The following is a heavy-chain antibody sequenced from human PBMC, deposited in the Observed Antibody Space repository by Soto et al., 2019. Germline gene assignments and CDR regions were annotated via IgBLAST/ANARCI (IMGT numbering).Heavy chain of an antibody. CDR2: LSGSGDTT. V-gene: IGHV3-23*01. CDR3: AKGTQFFYYYAMDV. J-gene: IGHJ6*02. CDR1: VFTFISYG. Sequence: GWSLRLSCASSVFTFISYGMKWVRQAPGKGLEWVSALSGSGDTTYYADSVRGRFSISRDNSKNTLYLQMSSLRGEDTAVYYCAKGTQFFYYYAMDVWGQGTTVTVSS.